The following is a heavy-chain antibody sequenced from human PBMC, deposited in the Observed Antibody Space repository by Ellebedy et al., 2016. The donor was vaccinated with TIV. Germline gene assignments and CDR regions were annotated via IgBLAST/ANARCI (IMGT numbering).Heavy chain of an antibody. CDR1: GGSISSGAYS. Sequence: SETLSLTXAVSGGSISSGAYSWSWIRQPPGKGLEWIGYIYHTGNTYYNPSLKSRVTMSVDTSKNLFSLKLRSVTAADTAMYYCARDRKAGWDYYYYSMDVWGKGTTVTVSS. J-gene: IGHJ6*03. CDR3: ARDRKAGWDYYYYSMDV. CDR2: IYHTGNT. V-gene: IGHV4-30-2*01. D-gene: IGHD1-14*01.